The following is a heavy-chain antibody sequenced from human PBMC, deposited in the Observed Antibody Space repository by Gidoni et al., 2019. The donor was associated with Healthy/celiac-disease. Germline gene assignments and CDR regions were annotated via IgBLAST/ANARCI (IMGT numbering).Heavy chain of an antibody. V-gene: IGHV3-53*01. CDR2: IYIGGST. J-gene: IGHJ4*02. Sequence: EVQLVASGGGLIQPGGSLRLSCSASGFTVSSNYMSWVRHAQGKGLEWVSVIYIGGSTYYADSVKGRFTISRDNSKNTLYLQMNSLRAEDTAVYYCARGIVGATCCVWGQGTLVTVSS. CDR1: GFTVSSNY. D-gene: IGHD1-26*01. CDR3: ARGIVGATCCV.